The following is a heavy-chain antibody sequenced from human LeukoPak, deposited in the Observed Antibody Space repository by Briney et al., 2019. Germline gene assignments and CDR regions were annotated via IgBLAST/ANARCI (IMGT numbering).Heavy chain of an antibody. CDR1: GYTFTSYG. D-gene: IGHD3-9*01. Sequence: ASVKVSCKASGYTFTSYGISWVRQAPGQGLEWMGWISAYNGNTNYAQKLQGRVTITTDTSTSTAYMELRSLRSDDTAVYYCARDPDYDTLSDAFDIWGQGTMVTVSS. J-gene: IGHJ3*02. CDR2: ISAYNGNT. CDR3: ARDPDYDTLSDAFDI. V-gene: IGHV1-18*01.